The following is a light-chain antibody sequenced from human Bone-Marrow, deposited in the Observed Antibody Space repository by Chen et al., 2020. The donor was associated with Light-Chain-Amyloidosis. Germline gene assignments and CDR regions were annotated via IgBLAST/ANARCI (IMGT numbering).Light chain of an antibody. V-gene: IGKV3-20*01. CDR1: QTISSNY. CDR3: RQYGTSPRT. J-gene: IGKJ4*01. Sequence: EIVLTQSPGTLSLSPGEGANLSCRASQTISSNYLTWYQQRFGQAPRLLIYGSSSRATGIPDRFTGSGSGTDVTLTINRLEAEDFAMYDCRQYGTSPRTFGGGTKVEIK. CDR2: GSS.